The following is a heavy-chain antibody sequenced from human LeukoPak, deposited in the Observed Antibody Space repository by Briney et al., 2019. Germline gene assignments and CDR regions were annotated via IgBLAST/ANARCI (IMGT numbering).Heavy chain of an antibody. V-gene: IGHV1-18*01. CDR3: ARDYGELQGTDY. J-gene: IGHJ4*02. CDR2: ISAYNGNT. D-gene: IGHD1-26*01. Sequence: ASVQVSCHASGSPFTSYGISWVRPAPGQGLEWMGWISAYNGNTNYAQKLQGSVTMTTDTSTSTAYMELRSLRSDDTAVYYCARDYGELQGTDYWGQGTLVTVSS. CDR1: GSPFTSYG.